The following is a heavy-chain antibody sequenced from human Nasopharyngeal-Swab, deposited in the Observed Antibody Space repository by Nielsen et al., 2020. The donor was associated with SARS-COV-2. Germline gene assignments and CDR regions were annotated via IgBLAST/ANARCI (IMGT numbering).Heavy chain of an antibody. Sequence: GESLKISCAASGFTFSSYSMNWVRQAPGKGLEWVSSISSSSSYIYYADSVKGRFTISRDNSKNTLYLQMNSLRAEDTAVYYCARDRRDSSSWYFTNYYYGMDVWGQGTTVTVSS. D-gene: IGHD6-13*01. CDR1: GFTFSSYS. CDR3: ARDRRDSSSWYFTNYYYGMDV. J-gene: IGHJ6*02. V-gene: IGHV3-21*01. CDR2: ISSSSSYI.